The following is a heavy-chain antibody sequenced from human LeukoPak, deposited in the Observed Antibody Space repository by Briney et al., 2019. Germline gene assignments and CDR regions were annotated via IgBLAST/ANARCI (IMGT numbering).Heavy chain of an antibody. D-gene: IGHD6-19*01. J-gene: IGHJ4*02. CDR3: ARAISGSGWYTIDY. V-gene: IGHV1-8*01. CDR2: MNPNSGNT. Sequence: ASVKVSCKASGYTFTSYDINWVRQATGQGLEWMGWMNPNSGNTSYAQKFQGRVTMTRDTSTSTVYMELSSLRSEDTAVYYCARAISGSGWYTIDYWGQGTLVTVSS. CDR1: GYTFTSYD.